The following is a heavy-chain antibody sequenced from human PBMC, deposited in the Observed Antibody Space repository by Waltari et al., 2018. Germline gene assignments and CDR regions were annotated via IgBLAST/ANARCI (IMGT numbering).Heavy chain of an antibody. V-gene: IGHV3-73*01. CDR1: GFTFSGST. J-gene: IGHJ4*02. Sequence: EVQVVESGGGLVQPGGSLKLSCATSGFTFSGSTIHWVLQTSGKGLECVGSIRSKPNNYATVYTASVEGRFTISRDDSENTAYLQMNSLMTEDTAVYYCTGGAVTGTDFWGQGTLVTVSS. CDR2: IRSKPNNYAT. D-gene: IGHD6-13*01. CDR3: TGGAVTGTDF.